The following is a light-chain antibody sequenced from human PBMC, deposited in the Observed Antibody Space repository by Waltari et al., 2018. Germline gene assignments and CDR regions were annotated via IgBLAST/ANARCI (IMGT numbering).Light chain of an antibody. J-gene: IGKJ4*01. CDR2: GAS. Sequence: EIVLTQSPATLSLSPGESATLSCRASQSVNNYLDWFQQKPGQAPRLLIYGASNRAAGIPAMFSGSGSGTDFTLTISSLEPEDFAVYYCLKRAGGPLFGGGTKVE. CDR1: QSVNNY. CDR3: LKRAGGPL. V-gene: IGKV3-11*01.